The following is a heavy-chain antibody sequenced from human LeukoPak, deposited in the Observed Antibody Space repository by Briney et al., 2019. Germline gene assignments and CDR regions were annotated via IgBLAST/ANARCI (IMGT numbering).Heavy chain of an antibody. Sequence: SQTLSLACAISGDSVSSNSVTWNWIRQSPSRGLEWLGRTYYRSTWYSDYAVSVRGRITVNPDTSKNQFSLHLNSVTPEDTAVYYCARRLTQYDCFDPWGQGILVTVSS. CDR1: GDSVSSNSVT. J-gene: IGHJ5*02. CDR2: TYYRSTWYS. D-gene: IGHD2-2*01. V-gene: IGHV6-1*01. CDR3: ARRLTQYDCFDP.